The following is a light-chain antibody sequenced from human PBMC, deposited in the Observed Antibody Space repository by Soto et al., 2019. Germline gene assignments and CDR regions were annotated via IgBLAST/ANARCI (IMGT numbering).Light chain of an antibody. CDR3: QQSYSTPPWT. CDR1: QSIVTY. CDR2: AAS. V-gene: IGKV1-39*01. J-gene: IGKJ1*01. Sequence: DIPMPQSPSSLSASVGDRVTITCRASQSIVTYLNWYLQKPGKAPKLLIYAASNLQSGVPSRFSGSGSGTDFTLTISTLQPEDVATYFCQQSYSTPPWTFGQGTKVEIK.